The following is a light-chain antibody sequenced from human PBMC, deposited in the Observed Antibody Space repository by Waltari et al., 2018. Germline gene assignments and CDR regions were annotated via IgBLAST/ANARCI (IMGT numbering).Light chain of an antibody. CDR1: SSDIGGYNY. J-gene: IGLJ2*01. CDR2: EVS. V-gene: IGLV2-8*01. CDR3: SSCAGSVV. Sequence: QSALTQPPSASGSPGQSVTISCTGTSSDIGGYNYVSWYQQHPGKAPKLMIYEVSKRPSGVPDRFSGSKSGNTASLTVSGLQAEDEAVYYCSSCAGSVVFGGGTKLTVL.